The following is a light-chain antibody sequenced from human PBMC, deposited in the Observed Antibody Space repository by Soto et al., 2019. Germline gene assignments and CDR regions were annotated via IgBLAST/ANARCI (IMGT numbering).Light chain of an antibody. CDR3: QQYDNWPPT. Sequence: IVLTQSQGTMSFSARERDTFYCSSSQSFNSIYLAWYQQRPGQAPRLLIYGASSRATGIPDRFSGSGSGTEFTLTISSLQSEDFAVYYCQQYDNWPPTFGQGTRLEI. V-gene: IGKV3-20*01. CDR2: GAS. J-gene: IGKJ5*01. CDR1: QSFNSIY.